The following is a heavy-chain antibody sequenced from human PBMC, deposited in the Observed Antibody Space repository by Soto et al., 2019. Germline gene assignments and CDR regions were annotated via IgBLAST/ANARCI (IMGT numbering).Heavy chain of an antibody. CDR1: GYTFTSYA. CDR2: INACNGNT. Sequence: ASVKVSCKASGYTFTSYAMHWVRQAPGQRLEWMGWINACNGNTNYAQKFQGRVTMTTDTSTSTAYMELRSLRSDDTAVYYCARGIVVVVAATVAYYYYGMDVWGQGTTVTVSS. V-gene: IGHV1-3*01. J-gene: IGHJ6*02. D-gene: IGHD2-15*01. CDR3: ARGIVVVVAATVAYYYYGMDV.